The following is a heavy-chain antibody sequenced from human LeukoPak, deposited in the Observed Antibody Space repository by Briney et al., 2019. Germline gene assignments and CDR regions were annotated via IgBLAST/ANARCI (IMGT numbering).Heavy chain of an antibody. CDR3: AKHTLVVTAIYY. CDR2: ITGSGSTT. V-gene: IGHV3-23*01. J-gene: IGHJ4*02. D-gene: IGHD2-21*02. CDR1: GFTFSSYA. Sequence: PGGSLRLSCAASGFTFSSYAMSWVRQAPGKGLEWVSAITGSGSTTYYADSVKGRFTISRDNSKYTLYLQMNSLRAEDTAVYYCAKHTLVVTAIYYWGQGTLVTVSS.